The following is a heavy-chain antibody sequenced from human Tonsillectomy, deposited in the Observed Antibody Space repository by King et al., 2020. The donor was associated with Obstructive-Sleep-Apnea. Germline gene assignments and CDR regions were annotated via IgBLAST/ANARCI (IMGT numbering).Heavy chain of an antibody. CDR2: IDPSDSYT. Sequence: VQLVESGAEVKKPGESLRISCKGSGYSFTTYWIIWVRQMPGKGLEWMGRIDPSDSYTHYSPSFQGHVTISVDQYINTAYLQWSSLKASDTAMYYCTKYGWFGELTYFDPWGQGTLVTVSS. D-gene: IGHD3-10*01. V-gene: IGHV5-10-1*01. J-gene: IGHJ5*02. CDR1: GYSFTTYW. CDR3: TKYGWFGELTYFDP.